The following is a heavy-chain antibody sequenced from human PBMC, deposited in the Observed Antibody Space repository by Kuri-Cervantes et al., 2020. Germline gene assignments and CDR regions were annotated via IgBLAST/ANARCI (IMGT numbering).Heavy chain of an antibody. CDR2: MNPNSGNT. V-gene: IGHV1-8*02. Sequence: ASVKVSCKASGYTFTSYDINWVRQATGQGLEWMGWMNPNSGNTGYAQKFQGRVTMTRNTSTSTAYMELSSLRSEDTAVYYCARVIPYYDSSGSFPRAFDIWGQGTMVTVSS. CDR1: GYTFTSYD. CDR3: ARVIPYYDSSGSFPRAFDI. D-gene: IGHD3-22*01. J-gene: IGHJ3*02.